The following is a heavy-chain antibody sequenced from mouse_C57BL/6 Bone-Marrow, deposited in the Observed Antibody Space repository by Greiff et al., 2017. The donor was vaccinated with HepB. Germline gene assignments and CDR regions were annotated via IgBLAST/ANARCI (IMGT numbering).Heavy chain of an antibody. CDR1: GFTFSSYG. J-gene: IGHJ2*01. V-gene: IGHV5-6*01. CDR2: ISSGGSYT. Sequence: EVQRVESGGDLVKPGGSLKLSCAASGFTFSSYGMSWVRQTPDKRLEWVATISSGGSYTYYPDSVKGRFTISRDNAKNTLYLQMSSLKSEDTAMYYCARHDYYGSSYYFDYWGQGTTLTVSS. D-gene: IGHD1-1*01. CDR3: ARHDYYGSSYYFDY.